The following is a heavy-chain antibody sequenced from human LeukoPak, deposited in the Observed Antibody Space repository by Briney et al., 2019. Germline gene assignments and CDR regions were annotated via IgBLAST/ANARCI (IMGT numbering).Heavy chain of an antibody. CDR1: GYTFNSYG. V-gene: IGHV1-18*01. D-gene: IGHD3-22*01. Sequence: GASVKVSCKASGYTFNSYGITWVRQAPGQGLEWMGWISVYNGNINYAQKLQGRVTMTTDTSTSTAYMELRSLRSDDTAVYYCARDPYESGAYLDYWGQGTLVTVSS. CDR2: ISVYNGNI. J-gene: IGHJ4*02. CDR3: ARDPYESGAYLDY.